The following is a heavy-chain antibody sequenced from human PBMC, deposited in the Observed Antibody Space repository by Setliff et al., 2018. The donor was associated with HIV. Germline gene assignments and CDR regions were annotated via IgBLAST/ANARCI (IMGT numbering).Heavy chain of an antibody. V-gene: IGHV4-34*01. CDR2: INHSGST. CDR1: GGSFSGYY. D-gene: IGHD6-13*01. Sequence: ETLSLTCAVYGGSFSGYYWSWIRQPPGKGLEWIGEINHSGSTNYNPSLKSRAAISADTSKKQFSLKLTSVTAADTGIYYCVASSSWSCRLNYWGQGTQVTVSS. CDR3: VASSSWSCRLNY. J-gene: IGHJ4*02.